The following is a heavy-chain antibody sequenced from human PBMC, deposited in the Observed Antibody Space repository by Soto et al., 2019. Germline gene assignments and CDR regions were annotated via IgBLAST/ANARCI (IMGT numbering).Heavy chain of an antibody. J-gene: IGHJ6*02. Sequence: GGSLRLSCAASGFTFSSYSMNWVRQAPGKGLEWVSYISSSSSTIYYADSVKGRFTISRDNAKNSLYLQMNSLRDEDTAVYYCARMSGSPPGYYYGMDAWGQGTTVTVSS. CDR2: ISSSSSTI. CDR1: GFTFSSYS. CDR3: ARMSGSPPGYYYGMDA. V-gene: IGHV3-48*02. D-gene: IGHD3-10*01.